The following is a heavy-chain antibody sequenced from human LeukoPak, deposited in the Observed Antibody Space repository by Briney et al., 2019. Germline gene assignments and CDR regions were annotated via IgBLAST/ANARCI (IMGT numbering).Heavy chain of an antibody. CDR1: GFALSSYN. J-gene: IGHJ4*02. D-gene: IGHD3-10*01. CDR2: ISTSSSVI. V-gene: IGHV3-48*04. CDR3: ARGLWGLDY. Sequence: GGSLRLSCTASGFALSSYNMNWVRQAPGKGLEWLSYISTSSSVIYQVDSVKGRFSISRDNAKNSLYLQMNSLRAEDTAVYYCARGLWGLDYWGQGTLVTVSS.